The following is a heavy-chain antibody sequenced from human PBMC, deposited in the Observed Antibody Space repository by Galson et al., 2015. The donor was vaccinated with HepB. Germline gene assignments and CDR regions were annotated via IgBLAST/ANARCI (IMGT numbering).Heavy chain of an antibody. D-gene: IGHD6-19*01. J-gene: IGHJ4*02. CDR3: AREVHRWLQPPPFDY. Sequence: SLRLSCAASGFTFADHTMSWFRQAPGKGLEWVGFIRSKIHGGSTEYDASLKGRFTISRDDSKNIAYLQMMSLNIDDTAVYCCAREVHRWLQPPPFDYWGQGALVTVAS. CDR1: GFTFADHT. V-gene: IGHV3-49*03. CDR2: IRSKIHGGST.